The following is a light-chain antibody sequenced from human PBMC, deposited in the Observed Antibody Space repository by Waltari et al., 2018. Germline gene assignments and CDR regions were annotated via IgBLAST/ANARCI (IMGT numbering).Light chain of an antibody. CDR2: GAS. Sequence: EIVLTQSPGTLSLSPGERATLSCRASQSVSRSLSWYQQKTGQAPRLLIYGASSMATGVPDGFSGSGSGTDYSLTISRLEPEDFAVYYCQHYVRLPVSFGQGTKVEIK. CDR3: QHYVRLPVS. J-gene: IGKJ1*01. CDR1: QSVSRS. V-gene: IGKV3-20*01.